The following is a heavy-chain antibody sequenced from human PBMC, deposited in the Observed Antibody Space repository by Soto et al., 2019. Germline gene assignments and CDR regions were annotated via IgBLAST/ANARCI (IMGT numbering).Heavy chain of an antibody. CDR1: GDTFTNYY. V-gene: IGHV1-46*01. D-gene: IGHD2-8*01. J-gene: IGHJ5*02. Sequence: GASVKVSWKAAGDTFTNYYMHWVRQAPGQGREGMGIINPSGGSTSYAQKFQGRVTMTRDTSTSTVYMELSSLRSEDTAVYYCARGRAYCTNGVCYGSIAAAGTGWFDPWGQGTLVTVSS. CDR2: INPSGGST. CDR3: ARGRAYCTNGVCYGSIAAAGTGWFDP.